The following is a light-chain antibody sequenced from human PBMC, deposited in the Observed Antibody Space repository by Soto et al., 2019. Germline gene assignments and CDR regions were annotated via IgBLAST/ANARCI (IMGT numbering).Light chain of an antibody. V-gene: IGLV2-14*01. CDR3: SSYTTIKTVV. CDR2: EVS. Sequence: QSALTQPASVSGSPGQSITISCAGTSSDIGIYNYVSWYQHHPGKAPKVIIYEVSNRPSGVSYRFSGSKSGNTASLTISGLQAEDEADYYCSSYTTIKTVVFGGGTKLTVL. CDR1: SSDIGIYNY. J-gene: IGLJ2*01.